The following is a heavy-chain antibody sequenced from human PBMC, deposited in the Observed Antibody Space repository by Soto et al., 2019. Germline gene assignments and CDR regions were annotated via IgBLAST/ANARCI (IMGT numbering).Heavy chain of an antibody. J-gene: IGHJ5*02. V-gene: IGHV1-3*01. D-gene: IGHD6-13*01. CDR1: GYTFTSYA. CDR2: INAGNGNT. CDR3: ARDFKAAGTRWFDP. Sequence: ASVKVSCKASGYTFTSYAMHWVRQAPGQRLEWMGWINAGNGNTKYSQKFQGRVTITRDTSASTAYMELSSLRSEDTAVYYCARDFKAAGTRWFDPWGQGTLVTVSS.